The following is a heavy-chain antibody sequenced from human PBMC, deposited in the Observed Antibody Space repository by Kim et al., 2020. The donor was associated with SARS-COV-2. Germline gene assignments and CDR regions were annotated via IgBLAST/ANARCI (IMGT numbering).Heavy chain of an antibody. D-gene: IGHD3-16*01. CDR2: IRSDGGSI. CDR1: GFRFSNYA. V-gene: IGHV3-23*01. CDR3: AKDLGGSRGYYYVDV. Sequence: GGSLRLSCAASGFRFSNYAMNWVRQAPGKGLEWVSGIRSDGGSIYYAVSVKGRFTVSRDNSKNSLYLQMNSLRADDTAIYYCAKDLGGSRGYYYVDVWGRGTTDSVS. J-gene: IGHJ6*03.